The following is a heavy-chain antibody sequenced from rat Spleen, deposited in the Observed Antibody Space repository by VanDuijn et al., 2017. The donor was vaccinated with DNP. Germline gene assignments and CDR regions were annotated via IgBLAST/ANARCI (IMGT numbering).Heavy chain of an antibody. CDR1: GFTFSDYN. CDR3: STADYSSY. J-gene: IGHJ3*01. V-gene: IGHV5S10*01. Sequence: EVQLVESGGGLVQPGRSLKLSCAASGFTFSDYNMAWVRQAPKKGLEWVATIIYDSSDSYYGDSVKGRFTVSRDNARNTLYLQMDSLRSEETATYYCSTADYSSYWGQGTLVTVSS. CDR2: IIYDSSDS. D-gene: IGHD1-2*01.